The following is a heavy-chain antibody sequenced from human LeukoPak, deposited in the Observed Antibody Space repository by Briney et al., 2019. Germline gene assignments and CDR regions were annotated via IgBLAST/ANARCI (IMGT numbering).Heavy chain of an antibody. CDR2: VSSSSSYI. CDR3: AKDSAFYYIDV. D-gene: IGHD3-10*01. Sequence: GGSLRLSCAASGSTFSSYSMNWVRQAPGKGLEWVSSVSSSSSYIYYADSVKGRFTISRDNSKNTLYLQMNSLKGYDTAVYYCAKDSAFYYIDVWGKGTTVIISS. CDR1: GSTFSSYS. J-gene: IGHJ6*03. V-gene: IGHV3-21*01.